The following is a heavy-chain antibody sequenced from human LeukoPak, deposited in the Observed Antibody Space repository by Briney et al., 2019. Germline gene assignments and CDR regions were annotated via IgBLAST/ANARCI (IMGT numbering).Heavy chain of an antibody. J-gene: IGHJ4*02. CDR1: GYTFTGYY. V-gene: IGHV1-2*02. CDR2: INPNSGGT. D-gene: IGHD6-19*01. Sequence: ASVKVSCKASGYTFTGYYMHWVRQAPGQGLEWMGWINPNSGGTNYAQKFQGRVTMTRDTSISTAYIELSRLRSDDTAVYYCARVDGLQWLPFDYWGQGTLVTVSS. CDR3: ARVDGLQWLPFDY.